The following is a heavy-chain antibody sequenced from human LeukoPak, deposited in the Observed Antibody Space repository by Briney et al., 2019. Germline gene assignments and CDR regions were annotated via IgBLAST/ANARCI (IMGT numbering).Heavy chain of an antibody. Sequence: ASVKVSCKAFGYTFTGYYMHWVRQAPGQGLEWMGWINPNSGGTNYAHKFQGRVTMTRDTSISTAYMELNRLRSDDTAVYYCARDGDSESYYFYYMDVWGKGTTVTVSS. V-gene: IGHV1-2*02. CDR2: INPNSGGT. CDR1: GYTFTGYY. J-gene: IGHJ6*03. D-gene: IGHD4-17*01. CDR3: ARDGDSESYYFYYMDV.